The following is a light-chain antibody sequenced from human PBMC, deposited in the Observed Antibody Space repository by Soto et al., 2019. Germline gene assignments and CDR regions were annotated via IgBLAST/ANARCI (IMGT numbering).Light chain of an antibody. Sequence: QSALTQPPSASGSPGQSVTISCTGSSSDVGDYHNFVSWYQQEPGKVPKLMIYEVSKRPPGGTNRFSGSKSGNTASLTVSGLQAEDEAYYYCGSQGGDKMIFGGGTKLTVL. CDR1: SSDVGDYHNF. J-gene: IGLJ2*01. CDR3: GSQGGDKMI. V-gene: IGLV2-8*01. CDR2: EVS.